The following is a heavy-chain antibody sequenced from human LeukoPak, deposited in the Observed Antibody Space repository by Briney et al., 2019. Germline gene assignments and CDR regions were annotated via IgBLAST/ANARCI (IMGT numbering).Heavy chain of an antibody. D-gene: IGHD3-3*01. CDR3: ARYTRQGVHYDFIPNWFDP. CDR2: IYYSGST. Sequence: SETLSLTCTVSGGSISSSSYYWGWIRQPPGKGLEWIGSIYYSGSTYYNPSLKSRVTISVDTSKNQFSLKLSSVTAADTAVYYCARYTRQGVHYDFIPNWFDPWGQGTLVTVSS. V-gene: IGHV4-39*01. J-gene: IGHJ5*02. CDR1: GGSISSSSYY.